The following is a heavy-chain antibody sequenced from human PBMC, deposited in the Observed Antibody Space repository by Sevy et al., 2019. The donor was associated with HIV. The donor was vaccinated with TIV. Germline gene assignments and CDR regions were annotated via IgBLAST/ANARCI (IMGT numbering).Heavy chain of an antibody. CDR2: IWSDGAYQ. CDR3: ARGGYYYDNAAYYALDS. J-gene: IGHJ4*02. V-gene: IGHV3-33*01. Sequence: GESLKISCAATGFTFSNYAMHWVRQAPGKGMEWVAIIWSDGAYQYHGDSVKGRFTISRDNSKNKLYLKMNNVRVEDTAVYYCARGGYYYDNAAYYALDSWGQGTLVTVSS. D-gene: IGHD3-22*01. CDR1: GFTFSNYA.